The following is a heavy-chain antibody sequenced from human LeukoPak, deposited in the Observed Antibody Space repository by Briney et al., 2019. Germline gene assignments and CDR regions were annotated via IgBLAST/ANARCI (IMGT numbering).Heavy chain of an antibody. CDR3: AREYRDYDFWSGYYIGPNYYYGMDV. CDR1: GYTFTSYG. CDR2: ISAYNGNT. J-gene: IGHJ6*02. D-gene: IGHD3-3*01. V-gene: IGHV1-18*01. Sequence: GASVKVSYKASGYTFTSYGISWVRQAPGQGLEWMGWISAYNGNTNYAQKLQGRVTMTTDTSTSTAYMELRSLRSDDTAVYYCAREYRDYDFWSGYYIGPNYYYGMDVWGQGTTVTVSS.